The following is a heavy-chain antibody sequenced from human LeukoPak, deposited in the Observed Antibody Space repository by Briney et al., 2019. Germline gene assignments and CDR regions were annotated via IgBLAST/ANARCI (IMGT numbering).Heavy chain of an antibody. CDR3: ARELRLGEPYYFDY. Sequence: ASVKVSCKASGYTFTSYGISWVRQAPGQGLEWMGGIIPIFGTANYAQKFQGRVTITTDESTSTAYMELSSLRSEDTAVYYCARELRLGEPYYFDYWGQGTLVTVSS. CDR1: GYTFTSYG. J-gene: IGHJ4*02. CDR2: IIPIFGTA. V-gene: IGHV1-69*05. D-gene: IGHD3-16*01.